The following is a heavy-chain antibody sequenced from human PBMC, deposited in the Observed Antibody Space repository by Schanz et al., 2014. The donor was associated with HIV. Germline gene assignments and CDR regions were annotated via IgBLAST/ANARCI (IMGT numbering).Heavy chain of an antibody. J-gene: IGHJ4*02. D-gene: IGHD5-18*01. CDR2: ITGSGVST. V-gene: IGHV3-23*01. CDR3: AKSNGGDTAVVQYYFDY. CDR1: GFTFRSYA. Sequence: EVQLLESGGGLVQPGGSLRLTCAASGFTFRSYAMTWVRQAPGKGLDWVSGITGSGVSTYYADSVKGRFTISRDNSKNSLYLNMYSLRAEDTAVYFCAKSNGGDTAVVQYYFDYWGQGTLVSVSS.